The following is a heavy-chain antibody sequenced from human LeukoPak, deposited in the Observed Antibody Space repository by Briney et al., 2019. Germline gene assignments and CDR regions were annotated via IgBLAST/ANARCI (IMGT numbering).Heavy chain of an antibody. CDR3: ARPQYGGSYWYAFDI. CDR1: GGSISSYY. Sequence: SETLSLTCTVSGGSISSYYWSWIRQPPGKGLEWIGYIYYSGSTNYNPSLKSRVTISVDTSKNQFSLKLSSVTAADTAVYYCARPQYGGSYWYAFDIWGQGTMVTVSS. J-gene: IGHJ3*02. V-gene: IGHV4-59*01. D-gene: IGHD1-26*01. CDR2: IYYSGST.